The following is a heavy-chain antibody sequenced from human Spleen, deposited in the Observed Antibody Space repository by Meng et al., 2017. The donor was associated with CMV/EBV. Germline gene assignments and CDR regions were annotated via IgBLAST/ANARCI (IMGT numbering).Heavy chain of an antibody. CDR1: RFTFSTYA. CDR2: INDASNSK. J-gene: IGHJ4*02. Sequence: GESLKISCAASRFTFSTYAMSWVRQAPGEGLEWISYINDASNSKFYADSVKGRFTISRDNAQNSVFLYMDSLRVDDTAVYYCARTPQGYSYGYSSFYFDSWGQGTLVTVSS. D-gene: IGHD5-18*01. V-gene: IGHV3-48*04. CDR3: ARTPQGYSYGYSSFYFDS.